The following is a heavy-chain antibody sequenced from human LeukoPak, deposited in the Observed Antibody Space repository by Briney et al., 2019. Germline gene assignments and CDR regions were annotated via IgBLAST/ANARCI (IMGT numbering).Heavy chain of an antibody. CDR2: INHNGNVN. D-gene: IGHD3-16*01. CDR1: GFTFSSYW. Sequence: GGSLRLSCAASGFTFSSYWMNWARQAPGKGLEWVASINHNGNVNYYVDSVKGRFTISRDNAKNSLYLQMSNLRAEDTAVYFCARARGSYVEAAYWGQGTLVTVSS. CDR3: ARARGSYVEAAY. J-gene: IGHJ4*02. V-gene: IGHV3-7*03.